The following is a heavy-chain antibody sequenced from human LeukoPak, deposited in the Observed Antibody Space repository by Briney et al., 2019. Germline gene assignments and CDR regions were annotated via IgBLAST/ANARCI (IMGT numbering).Heavy chain of an antibody. D-gene: IGHD4-17*01. CDR2: INPSGGST. V-gene: IGHV1-46*01. Sequence: ASVKVSCKASGYTFTSYYMHWVRQAPGQGLEWMGIINPSGGSTSYAQKFQGRVTMTRDTSTSTVYMELSSLRSEDTAVYYCVGARTVTWYFDYWGQGTLVTVSS. J-gene: IGHJ4*02. CDR3: VGARTVTWYFDY. CDR1: GYTFTSYY.